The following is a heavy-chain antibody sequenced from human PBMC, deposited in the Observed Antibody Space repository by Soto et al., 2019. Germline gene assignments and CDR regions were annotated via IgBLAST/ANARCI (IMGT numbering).Heavy chain of an antibody. CDR1: GYNISSHG. D-gene: IGHD5-12*01. CDR2: IRAYNGNT. CDR3: ARVQSGYDFAY. V-gene: IGHV1-18*01. Sequence: GSVKVSSQGSGYNISSHGINWVRQAPGQREERMEWIRAYNGNTHYAQKLQGRVTMTTDPSTSTAYMELRSLRSDDTAVYYCARVQSGYDFAYWGQGTLVTVSS. J-gene: IGHJ4*02.